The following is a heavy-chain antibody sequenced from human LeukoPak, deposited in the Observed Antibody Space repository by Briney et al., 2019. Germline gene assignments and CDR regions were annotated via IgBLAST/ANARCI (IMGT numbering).Heavy chain of an antibody. V-gene: IGHV4-34*01. J-gene: IGHJ4*02. Sequence: PSETLSLTCGVSSEFFSGYYWGWIRQPPGKGLEWIGDINDSGTTKYNPTLKSRVTISIDSSKGQFSLKVKSVTAADTAVYYCARLPLGAFGEVLNFDYWGQGTPVTVSS. D-gene: IGHD3-10*01. CDR1: SEFFSGYY. CDR3: ARLPLGAFGEVLNFDY. CDR2: INDSGTT.